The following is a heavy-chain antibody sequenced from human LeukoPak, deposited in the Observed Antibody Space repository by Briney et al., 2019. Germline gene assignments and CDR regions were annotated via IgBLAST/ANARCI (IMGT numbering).Heavy chain of an antibody. D-gene: IGHD3-10*01. CDR3: ARDLYGSGYMDV. V-gene: IGHV4-59*01. J-gene: IGHJ6*03. CDR2: IYYSGST. Sequence: SETLSLTCTVSGGSISSYYWSWIRQPPGKGLEWIGYIYYSGSTNYNPSLKSRVTISVDTSKNQFSLKLSSVTAADTAVYYCARDLYGSGYMDVWGKGTTVSVSS. CDR1: GGSISSYY.